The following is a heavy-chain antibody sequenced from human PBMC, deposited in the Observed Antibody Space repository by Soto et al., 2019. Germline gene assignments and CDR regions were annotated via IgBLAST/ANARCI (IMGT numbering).Heavy chain of an antibody. D-gene: IGHD3-3*01. CDR3: ARAGHKGFLEWLPMEGWFDP. Sequence: PSETLSLTCTVSGGSVSIGSHYWSWIRQPPGKGLEWIAYIYHSGSTYYNPSLKSRVTISVDTSKNQFSLKLSSVTAADTAVYYCARAGHKGFLEWLPMEGWFDPWGQGTMVTVSS. CDR1: GGSVSIGSHY. CDR2: IYHSGST. J-gene: IGHJ5*02. V-gene: IGHV4-61*01.